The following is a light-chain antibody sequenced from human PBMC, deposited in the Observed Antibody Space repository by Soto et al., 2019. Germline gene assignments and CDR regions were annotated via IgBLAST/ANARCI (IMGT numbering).Light chain of an antibody. CDR1: SSDVGGYNY. J-gene: IGLJ2*01. Sequence: QSALTQPASVSGSPGQSITISCTGTSSDVGGYNYVSWYQQHPGKAPKLMIYDVTSRPSGVSNRFSGSKSGNTASLTISGHLAEDEADYYCTSSTTNNAPLFGGGTKLTVL. CDR2: DVT. V-gene: IGLV2-14*03. CDR3: TSSTTNNAPL.